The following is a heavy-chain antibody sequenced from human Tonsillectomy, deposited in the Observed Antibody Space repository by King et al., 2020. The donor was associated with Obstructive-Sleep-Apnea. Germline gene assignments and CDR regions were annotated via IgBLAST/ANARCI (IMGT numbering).Heavy chain of an antibody. CDR1: GFTFDEYA. V-gene: IGHV3-43D*03. CDR2: ISWDGGSP. D-gene: IGHD3-10*01. Sequence: VQLVESGGFVVQPGGSLRLSCAASGFTFDEYAMHWVRQAPGKGLEWVSLISWDGGSPYYADSVKGRFTISRDNSKNSLYLQMNSLRAEDTALYYCGKDINYGSGSYPLGVGYGMDVWGQGTTVTVSS. CDR3: GKDINYGSGSYPLGVGYGMDV. J-gene: IGHJ6*02.